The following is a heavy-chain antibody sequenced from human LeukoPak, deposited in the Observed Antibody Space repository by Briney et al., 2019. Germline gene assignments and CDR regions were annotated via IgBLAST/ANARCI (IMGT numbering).Heavy chain of an antibody. CDR1: GGSISSGIYY. J-gene: IGHJ4*02. Sequence: SQTLSLTCTVSGGSISSGIYYWSWIRQPAGNGLEWIGRIYTSGSTNYNPSLKSRVTISVDTYKNQCSLKLSSVTAADTAVYYCARASLIKVVPAAPGYYFDYWGQGTLVTVSS. CDR3: ARASLIKVVPAAPGYYFDY. CDR2: IYTSGST. D-gene: IGHD2-2*01. V-gene: IGHV4-61*02.